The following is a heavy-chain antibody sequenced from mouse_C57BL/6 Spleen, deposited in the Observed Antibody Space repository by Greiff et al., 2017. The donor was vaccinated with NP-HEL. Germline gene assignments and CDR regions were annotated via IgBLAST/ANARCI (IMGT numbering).Heavy chain of an antibody. Sequence: EVMLVESGGDLVKPGGSLKLSCAASGFTFSSYGMSWVRQTPDKRLEWVATISSGGSYTYYPDSVKGRFTISRDNAKNTLYLQMSSLKSEDTAMYYCARQDYYGSSPRYFDVWGTGTTVTVSS. D-gene: IGHD1-1*01. CDR1: GFTFSSYG. CDR3: ARQDYYGSSPRYFDV. J-gene: IGHJ1*03. CDR2: ISSGGSYT. V-gene: IGHV5-6*02.